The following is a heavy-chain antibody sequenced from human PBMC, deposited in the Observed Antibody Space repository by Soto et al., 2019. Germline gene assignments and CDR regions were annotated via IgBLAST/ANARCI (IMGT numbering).Heavy chain of an antibody. CDR2: ISYDGSNK. Sequence: GGSLRLSCAASGFTFSSYGMHWVRQAPGKGLEWVAVISYDGSNKYYADSVKGRFTISRDNSKNTLYLQMNSLRAEHTAVYYCAKGLLGWELLSYYWGQGTLVTVSS. CDR3: AKGLLGWELLSYY. CDR1: GFTFSSYG. D-gene: IGHD1-26*01. V-gene: IGHV3-30*18. J-gene: IGHJ4*02.